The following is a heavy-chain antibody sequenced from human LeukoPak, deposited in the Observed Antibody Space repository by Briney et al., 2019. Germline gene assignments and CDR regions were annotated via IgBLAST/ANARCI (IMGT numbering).Heavy chain of an antibody. CDR2: INPNSGGT. D-gene: IGHD5-24*01. CDR1: GYTFTGYY. Sequence: ASVKVSCKASGYTFTGYYMHWVRQAPGQGLEWMGWINPNSGGTNYAQKFQGRVTLTRDTSTSTVYMELSSLRSEDTAVYYCARSSTGVATIMSAYWGQGALVTVSS. V-gene: IGHV1-2*02. J-gene: IGHJ4*02. CDR3: ARSSTGVATIMSAY.